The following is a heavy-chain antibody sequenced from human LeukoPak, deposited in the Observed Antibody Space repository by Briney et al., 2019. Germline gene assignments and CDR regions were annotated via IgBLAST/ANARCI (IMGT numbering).Heavy chain of an antibody. CDR3: ARKKPGYSSSGNAFDI. V-gene: IGHV4-61*08. J-gene: IGHJ3*02. CDR2: IYYSGST. CDR1: GGSISSGDYY. Sequence: SQTLSLTCTVSGGSISSGDYYWSWIRQPPGKGLEWIGYIYYSGSTNYNPSLKSRVTISVDTSKNQFSLKLSSVTAADTAVYYCARKKPGYSSSGNAFDIWGQGTMVTVSS. D-gene: IGHD6-13*01.